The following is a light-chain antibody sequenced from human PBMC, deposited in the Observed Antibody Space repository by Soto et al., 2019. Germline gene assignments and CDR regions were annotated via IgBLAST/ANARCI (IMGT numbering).Light chain of an antibody. CDR1: QSVTSSY. CDR2: GAS. CDR3: QQYHSSPLK. V-gene: IGKV3-20*01. Sequence: IVMTHSPATLSVSPGERATLSCRASQSVTSSYLAWYQQKPGQAPRRLIYGASIRATGIPDRFSGSGSGTDFTLTISRLEPEDFALYFCQQYHSSPLKFGQGTKVDIK. J-gene: IGKJ1*01.